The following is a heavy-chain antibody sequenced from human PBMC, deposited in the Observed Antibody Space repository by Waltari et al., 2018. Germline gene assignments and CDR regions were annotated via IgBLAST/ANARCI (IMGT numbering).Heavy chain of an antibody. CDR2: VSYDGSNK. V-gene: IGHV3-30-3*01. CDR1: GFTFSSYA. D-gene: IGHD3-22*01. CDR3: ARGREYYYDSSGYCDY. J-gene: IGHJ4*02. Sequence: QVQLVESGGGVVQPGRSLRLSGAASGFTFSSYAMHWVRQAPGQGLECVAVVSYDGSNKYYAESVKGRYTISRDNSKNTLYLQMNSLRAEDTAVYYCARGREYYYDSSGYCDYWGQGTLVTVSS.